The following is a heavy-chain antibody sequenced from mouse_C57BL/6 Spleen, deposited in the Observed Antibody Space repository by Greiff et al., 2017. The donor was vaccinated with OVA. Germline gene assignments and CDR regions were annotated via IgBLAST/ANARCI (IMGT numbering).Heavy chain of an antibody. D-gene: IGHD1-1*01. J-gene: IGHJ4*01. CDR1: GYSITSGYY. Sequence: VQLKQSGPGLVKPSQSLSLTCSATGYSITSGYYWNWIRQFPGNKLEWMGYISYDGSNNYNPSLKNRISITRDTSKNQFFLKLNSVTTEDTASYYCARIYGSSSYYAMDYWGQGTSVTVSS. V-gene: IGHV3-6*01. CDR2: ISYDGSN. CDR3: ARIYGSSSYYAMDY.